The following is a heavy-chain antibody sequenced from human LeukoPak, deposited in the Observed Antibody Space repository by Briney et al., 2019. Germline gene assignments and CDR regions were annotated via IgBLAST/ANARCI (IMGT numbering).Heavy chain of an antibody. CDR1: GFTFSNHA. CDR3: AKSLGRGQGLPPGGDDTFDI. J-gene: IGHJ3*02. CDR2: IQSGGNIE. Sequence: GGSLRLSCAASGFTFSNHAMHWVRQAPGKGLEWVTCIQSGGNIEYYADSAKGRFTISRDNSKNTLYVQMTSLRPEDTAVYYCAKSLGRGQGLPPGGDDTFDIWGQGTMVTVS. D-gene: IGHD6-19*01. V-gene: IGHV3-30*02.